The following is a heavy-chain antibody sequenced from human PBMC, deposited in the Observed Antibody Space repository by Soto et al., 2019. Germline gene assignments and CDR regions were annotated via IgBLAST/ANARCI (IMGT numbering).Heavy chain of an antibody. V-gene: IGHV1-8*01. CDR2: MNPNSGNT. J-gene: IGHJ4*02. CDR3: ARAGKRSGYPIGDY. D-gene: IGHD3-22*01. Sequence: ASVKVSCKASGYTFTSYDINWVRQATGQGLEWMGWMNPNSGNTGYAQKFQGRVTMTRNTSISTAYMELSSLRSEDTAVYYCARAGKRSGYPIGDYWGQGTLVTVSS. CDR1: GYTFTSYD.